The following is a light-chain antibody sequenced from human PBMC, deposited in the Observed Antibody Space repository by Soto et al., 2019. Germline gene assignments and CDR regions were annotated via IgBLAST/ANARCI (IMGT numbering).Light chain of an antibody. CDR1: QTISSW. J-gene: IGKJ1*01. Sequence: DIQMTQSPSTLSGSVGDRVTITCRASQTISSWLAWYQQKPGKAPKLLIYKASTLKSGVPSRFSGSGSGTEFTLTISSLQPDDFAMYYCQRYDSLRTFGQGTKVDIK. V-gene: IGKV1-5*03. CDR3: QRYDSLRT. CDR2: KAS.